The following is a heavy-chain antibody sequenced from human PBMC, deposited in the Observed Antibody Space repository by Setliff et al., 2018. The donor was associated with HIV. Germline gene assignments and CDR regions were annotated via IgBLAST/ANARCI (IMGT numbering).Heavy chain of an antibody. CDR3: AHIGAVPVVMSS. CDR1: GLKFSDAW. Sequence: PGGSLRLSCAVSGLKFSDAWMSWVRQAPGRGLEWLGRMKNWGSGGTSDYAAPVSGRFTISRDDSKNTLYLQIDSLKIEDTAVYYCAHIGAVPVVMSSWGQGTLVTVSS. D-gene: IGHD2-2*01. J-gene: IGHJ4*02. CDR2: MKNWGSGGTS. V-gene: IGHV3-15*01.